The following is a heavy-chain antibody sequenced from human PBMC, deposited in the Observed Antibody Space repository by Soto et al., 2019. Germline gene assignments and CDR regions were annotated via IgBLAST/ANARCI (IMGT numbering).Heavy chain of an antibody. Sequence: KTSETLSLTCTVSGGSVSSGSYYWSWIRQAPGKGLEWIGYIYYSGSTNYNPSLKSRVTISVDTSKNQFSLKLSSVTAADTAVYYCARDTLSFGDWFDPWGQGTLVTVSS. D-gene: IGHD3-10*01. CDR3: ARDTLSFGDWFDP. CDR1: GGSVSSGSYY. J-gene: IGHJ5*02. V-gene: IGHV4-61*01. CDR2: IYYSGST.